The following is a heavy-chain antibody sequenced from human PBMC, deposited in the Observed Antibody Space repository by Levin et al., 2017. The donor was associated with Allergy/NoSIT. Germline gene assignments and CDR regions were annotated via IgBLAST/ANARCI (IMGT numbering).Heavy chain of an antibody. CDR1: GYTFTGYY. CDR2: INPNSGGT. J-gene: IGHJ4*02. V-gene: IGHV1-2*02. D-gene: IGHD2-2*01. Sequence: GESLKISCKASGYTFTGYYMHWVRQAPGQGLEWMGWINPNSGGTNYAQKFQGRVTMTRDTSISTAYMELSRLRSDDTAVYYCVLCGTYQLLATFDYWGQGTLVTVSS. CDR3: VLCGTYQLLATFDY.